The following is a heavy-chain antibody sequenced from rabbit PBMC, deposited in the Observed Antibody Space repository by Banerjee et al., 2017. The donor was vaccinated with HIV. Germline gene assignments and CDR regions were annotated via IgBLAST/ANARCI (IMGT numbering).Heavy chain of an antibody. CDR2: IHSVSGST. Sequence: QSLEESGGGLVQPEGSLTLTCTASGFSFSSGYDMCWVRQAPGKGLEWIACIHSVSGSTYYASWATGRFTISKTSSPTVTLQMTSLTAADTATYFCASSAGYFYASFTLWGPGTLVTVS. CDR3: ASSAGYFYASFTL. V-gene: IGHV1S40*01. J-gene: IGHJ4*01. CDR1: GFSFSSGYD. D-gene: IGHD6-1*01.